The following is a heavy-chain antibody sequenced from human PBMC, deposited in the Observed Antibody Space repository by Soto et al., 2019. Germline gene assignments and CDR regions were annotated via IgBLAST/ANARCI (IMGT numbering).Heavy chain of an antibody. CDR3: ASSTRDVYYYYYGMDV. CDR2: ISYDGSNK. CDR1: GFTFSSYA. D-gene: IGHD2-2*01. V-gene: IGHV3-30-3*01. J-gene: IGHJ6*02. Sequence: SLRLSCAASGFTFSSYAMHWVRQAPGKGLEWVAVISYDGSNKYYADSVKGRFTISRDNSKNTLYLQMNSLRAEDTAVYYCASSTRDVYYYYYGMDVWGQGTTVTVSS.